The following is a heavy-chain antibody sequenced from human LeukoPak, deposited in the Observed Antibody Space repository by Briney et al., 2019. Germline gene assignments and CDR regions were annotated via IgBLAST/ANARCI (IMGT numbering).Heavy chain of an antibody. J-gene: IGHJ4*01. CDR1: GDSISSYY. Sequence: SETLSLTCTVSGDSISSYYWSWIRQPAGKGLEWIGRIFTTGSTIYNPSLKSRVTMSVDTSKNQFSLTLSSVTAAHTAVYYCARARRMVRGSWMFDYWGHGTLVAVSS. V-gene: IGHV4-4*07. CDR3: ARARRMVRGSWMFDY. D-gene: IGHD3-10*01. CDR2: IFTTGST.